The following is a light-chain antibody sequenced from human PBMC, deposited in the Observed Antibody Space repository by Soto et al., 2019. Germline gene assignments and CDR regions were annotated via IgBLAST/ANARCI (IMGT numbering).Light chain of an antibody. V-gene: IGLV2-23*02. CDR3: CSSGGSPTYV. Sequence: QSVLTQPASVSGSPGQSITISCTGTSSNVGSYKLVSWYQQHPGKAPKLMIFEVNKRPSGVSNRLSGSKSGNTASLTISGLKVEDEADYYCCSSGGSPTYVFGTGTKLTVL. CDR1: SSNVGSYKL. CDR2: EVN. J-gene: IGLJ1*01.